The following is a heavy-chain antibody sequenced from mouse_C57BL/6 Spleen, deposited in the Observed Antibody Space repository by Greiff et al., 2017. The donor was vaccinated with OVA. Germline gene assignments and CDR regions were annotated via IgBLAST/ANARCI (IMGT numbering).Heavy chain of an antibody. CDR2: IDPSDSET. CDR1: GYTFTSYW. Sequence: QVQLQQPGAELVRPGSSVKLSCKASGYTFTSYWMHWVKQRPIQGLEWIGNIDPSDSETHYNQKFKDKATLTVDKSSSTAYMQLSSLTSEDSAVYFCARGTGNSNAMDYWGQGTSVTVSS. CDR3: ARGTGNSNAMDY. J-gene: IGHJ4*01. D-gene: IGHD2-1*01. V-gene: IGHV1-52*01.